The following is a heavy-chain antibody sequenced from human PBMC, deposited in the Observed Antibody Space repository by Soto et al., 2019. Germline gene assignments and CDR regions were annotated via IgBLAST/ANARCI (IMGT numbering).Heavy chain of an antibody. V-gene: IGHV4-30-2*01. Sequence: SEIPSLTCTVSGDSMTSGDYSWSWIRQPPGKGLEWLGYIYRTGNTHYSPSLKSRVSISQDRSKNQFSLELTSVTAADTAVYYCARGDYQYSIDYWGQGTLVTVSS. CDR1: GDSMTSGDYS. CDR2: IYRTGNT. J-gene: IGHJ4*02. D-gene: IGHD2-2*01. CDR3: ARGDYQYSIDY.